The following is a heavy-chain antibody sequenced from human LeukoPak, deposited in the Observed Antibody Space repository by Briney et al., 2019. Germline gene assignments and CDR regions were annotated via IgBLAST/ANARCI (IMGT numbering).Heavy chain of an antibody. CDR2: ISISSATT. Sequence: PGGSLRLSCAVSVFTFSGYSMKWVRQAPGKGLEWVSDISISSATTYHADSVKGRFTVSRDNAKNSLYLQMDRRRVQDTAVYYFATDRADSDRSGSYLSDAFAISGQATMVTVSS. CDR3: ATDRADSDRSGSYLSDAFAI. CDR1: VFTFSGYS. J-gene: IGHJ3*02. D-gene: IGHD3-22*01. V-gene: IGHV3-48*01.